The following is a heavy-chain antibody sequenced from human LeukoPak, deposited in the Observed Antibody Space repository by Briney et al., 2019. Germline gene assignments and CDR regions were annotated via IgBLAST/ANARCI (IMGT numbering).Heavy chain of an antibody. D-gene: IGHD5-18*01. CDR3: IRGPIQLWVHNGMDV. J-gene: IGHJ6*02. Sequence: PGGTLRFSCTTSGFTVGDHAMSWVPQAPGKGLEWVGFIRSNAYRCTKEYAATVKVRFTISRDESKSVVYLQMNSLKSEDTAVYYCIRGPIQLWVHNGMDVWGQGTTVTVSS. V-gene: IGHV3-49*04. CDR1: GFTVGDHA. CDR2: IRSNAYRCTK.